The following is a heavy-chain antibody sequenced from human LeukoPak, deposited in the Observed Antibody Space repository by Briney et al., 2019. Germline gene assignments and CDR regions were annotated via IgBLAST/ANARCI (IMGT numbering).Heavy chain of an antibody. CDR3: ARLGYTYGYMGEKYYYYYMDV. CDR1: GGSFSGYS. J-gene: IGHJ6*03. CDR2: INHSGGT. D-gene: IGHD5-18*01. Sequence: PSETLPLTCAVYGGSFSGYSWSWIRQPPGKGLEWIGEINHSGGTNFNPSLKSRVTISIDTSKNQFSLKLRSVTAADTAVYYCARLGYTYGYMGEKYYYYYMDVWGRGTTVTVSS. V-gene: IGHV4-34*01.